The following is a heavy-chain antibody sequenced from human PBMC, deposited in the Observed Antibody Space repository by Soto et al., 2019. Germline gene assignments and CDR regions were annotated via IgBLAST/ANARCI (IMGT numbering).Heavy chain of an antibody. CDR3: ARDHGALWFGELLPHYYYYYGMDV. D-gene: IGHD3-10*01. Sequence: QVQLQESGPGLVKPSQTLSLTCTVSGGSISSGGYYWSWIRQHPGKGLEWIGYIYYSGGTYYNPSLKSRVTISVDTSKNQFSLKLSSVTAADTAVYYCARDHGALWFGELLPHYYYYYGMDVWGQGTTVTVSS. J-gene: IGHJ6*02. CDR2: IYYSGGT. CDR1: GGSISSGGYY. V-gene: IGHV4-31*03.